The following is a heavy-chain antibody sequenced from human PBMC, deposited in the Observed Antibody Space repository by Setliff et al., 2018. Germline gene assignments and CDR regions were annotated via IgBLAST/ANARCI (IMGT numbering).Heavy chain of an antibody. J-gene: IGHJ6*02. CDR1: GFTFSSYG. CDR2: AHIDGITV. V-gene: IGHV3-48*04. CDR3: ARRLPYYGMDV. Sequence: GGSLRLSCAASGFTFSSYGMIWVRQAPGKGLEWVSKAHIDGITVYSDSVKGRSIIYRDNARNSLHLQMNSLRAEDTAIYFCARRLPYYGMDVWGQGTTVTVSS. D-gene: IGHD2-15*01.